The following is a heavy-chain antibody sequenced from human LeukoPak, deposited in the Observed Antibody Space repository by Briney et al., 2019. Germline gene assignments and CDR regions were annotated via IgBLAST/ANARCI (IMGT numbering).Heavy chain of an antibody. V-gene: IGHV3-21*01. J-gene: IGHJ4*02. D-gene: IGHD2-2*01. CDR1: RFTFSSYS. Sequence: PGGSLRLSCAASRFTFSSYSMNWVRQAPGKGLEWVSSISSSRSYIYYADSVKGRFTISRDNAKNSLYLQMNSLRAEDTAVYYCARGGLCSSTSCYERGYFDYWGQGTLVTVSS. CDR3: ARGGLCSSTSCYERGYFDY. CDR2: ISSSRSYI.